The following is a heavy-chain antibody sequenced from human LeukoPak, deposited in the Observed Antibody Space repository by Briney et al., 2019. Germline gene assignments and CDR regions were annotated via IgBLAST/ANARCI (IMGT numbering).Heavy chain of an antibody. J-gene: IGHJ4*02. CDR3: TTVHSGSYYGERTVFDY. CDR2: IKGKTDDGTT. CDR1: GFTFSNAW. Sequence: GGSLRLSCAASGFTFSNAWMSWVRQAPGKGLEWVGRIKGKTDDGTTDYAAPVKGRFTISRDDSKNTLYLQMNSLKTEDTAVYYCTTVHSGSYYGERTVFDYWGQGTLVTVSS. V-gene: IGHV3-15*01. D-gene: IGHD1-26*01.